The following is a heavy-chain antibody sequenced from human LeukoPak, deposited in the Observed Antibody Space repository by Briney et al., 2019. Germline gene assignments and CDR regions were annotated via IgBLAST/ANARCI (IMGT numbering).Heavy chain of an antibody. J-gene: IGHJ4*02. CDR3: ARSRWLDAFDY. CDR1: GITFSSYA. Sequence: GRSLRLSCAASGITFSSYAMHWVRQAPGKGLVWVSRINSDGSTTNYADSVKGRFTISRDNAKNTLYLQMNSLRADDTAVYYCARSRWLDAFDYWGQGTLVTVSS. CDR2: INSDGSTT. D-gene: IGHD6-19*01. V-gene: IGHV3-74*01.